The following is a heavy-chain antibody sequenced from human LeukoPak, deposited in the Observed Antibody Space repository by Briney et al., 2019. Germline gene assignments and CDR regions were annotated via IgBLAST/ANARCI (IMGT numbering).Heavy chain of an antibody. J-gene: IGHJ4*02. D-gene: IGHD3-22*01. CDR2: ISSSSSYI. CDR3: ARARGYYYDSSGEHDTFDY. CDR1: GFTFSSYS. V-gene: IGHV3-21*01. Sequence: GGSLRLSCAASGFTFSSYSMNWVRQAPGKGLEWVSSISSSSSYIYYADSVKGRFTISRDNAKNSLYLQMNSLRAEDTAVYYCARARGYYYDSSGEHDTFDYWGQGTLVTVSS.